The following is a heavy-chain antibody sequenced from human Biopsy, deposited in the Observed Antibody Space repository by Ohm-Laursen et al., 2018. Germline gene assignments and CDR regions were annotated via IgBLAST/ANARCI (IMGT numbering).Heavy chain of an antibody. CDR2: LYYSGST. CDR3: ARRPYGGTRYWYFDL. D-gene: IGHD4-23*01. CDR1: GGSVSSVGYY. V-gene: IGHV4-31*01. J-gene: IGHJ2*01. Sequence: SQTLSLTCSVSGGSVSSVGYYWNWVRQHPGKGLEWIGYLYYSGSTYYNPSLKSLVTISVDTSKNQFSLKLNSVTAADTAVYYCARRPYGGTRYWYFDLWGRGTLVTVSS.